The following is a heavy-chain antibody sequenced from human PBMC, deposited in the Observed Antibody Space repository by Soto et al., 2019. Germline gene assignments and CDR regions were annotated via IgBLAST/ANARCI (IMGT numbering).Heavy chain of an antibody. D-gene: IGHD2-2*01. CDR2: INSDGSST. Sequence: VQLVESGGGLVQPGGSLRLSCAASGFTFSSYWMHWVRQAPGKGLVWVSRINSDGSSTSYADSVKGRFTISRDNAKNTLYLQMNSLRAEDTAVYYCARDRIVVVPAAMLGPNYYYYMDVWGKGTTVTVSS. CDR1: GFTFSSYW. J-gene: IGHJ6*03. CDR3: ARDRIVVVPAAMLGPNYYYYMDV. V-gene: IGHV3-74*01.